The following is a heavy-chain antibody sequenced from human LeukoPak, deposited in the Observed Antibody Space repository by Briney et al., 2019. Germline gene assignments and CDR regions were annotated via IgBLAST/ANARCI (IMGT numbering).Heavy chain of an antibody. D-gene: IGHD2-2*03. CDR1: GYTFTGYY. Sequence: ASVTVSCKASGYTFTGYYMHWVRQAPGQGLEWMGWISAYNGNTNYAQKLQGRVTMTTDTSTSTAYMELRSLRSDDTAVYYCARDGYCSTTNCYPTENWFDPWGQGTLVTVSS. CDR3: ARDGYCSTTNCYPTENWFDP. CDR2: ISAYNGNT. V-gene: IGHV1-18*04. J-gene: IGHJ5*02.